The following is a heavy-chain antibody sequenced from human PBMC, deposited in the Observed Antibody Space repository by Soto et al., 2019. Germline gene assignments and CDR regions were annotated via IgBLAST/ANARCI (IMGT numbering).Heavy chain of an antibody. D-gene: IGHD3-16*02. J-gene: IGHJ6*03. CDR3: ARGSFDYIWGSYRPQHYYYMDV. Sequence: SETLSLTCAVYGGSFSGYYWSWIRQPPGKGLEWIGEINHSGSTNYNPSLKSRVTISVDTSKNQFSLKLSSVTAADTAVYYCARGSFDYIWGSYRPQHYYYMDVWGKGTTVTVSS. CDR2: INHSGST. V-gene: IGHV4-34*01. CDR1: GGSFSGYY.